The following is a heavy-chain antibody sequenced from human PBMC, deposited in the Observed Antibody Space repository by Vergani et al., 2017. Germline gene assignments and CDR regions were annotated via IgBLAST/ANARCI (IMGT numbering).Heavy chain of an antibody. CDR1: DGSITGYY. CDR2: IDDDGVT. V-gene: IGHV4-34*01. D-gene: IGHD3-3*01. Sequence: QVQLHQLGAGLLKPSETLSLTCAVYDGSITGYYWSWIRQPPGKGLEWIGDIDDDGVTKYNPSLESRVTISIQKSTGQFSLKVKSVTVTDTAVYYFARGHLYYDFLSGYRTWFDVWGRGTLVTVSS. J-gene: IGHJ2*01. CDR3: ARGHLYYDFLSGYRTWFDV.